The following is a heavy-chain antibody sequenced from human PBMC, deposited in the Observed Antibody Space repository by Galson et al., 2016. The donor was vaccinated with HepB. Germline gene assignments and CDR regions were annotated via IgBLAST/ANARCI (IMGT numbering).Heavy chain of an antibody. CDR2: IYYSGST. CDR3: ASGGSGTHYTFDY. CDR1: GGSIISYY. D-gene: IGHD3-10*01. Sequence: ETLSLTCTVSGGSIISYYWSWIWQSPGKGLECIGYIYYSGSTNYNPSLNSRATMSVDTSKNQFSLKLYSVTAADTAVYYCASGGSGTHYTFDYWGQGTLVTVPS. J-gene: IGHJ4*02. V-gene: IGHV4-59*01.